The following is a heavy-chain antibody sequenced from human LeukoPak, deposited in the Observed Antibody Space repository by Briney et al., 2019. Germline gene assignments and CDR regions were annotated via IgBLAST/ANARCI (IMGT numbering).Heavy chain of an antibody. CDR1: GFSLSTSGVG. V-gene: IGHV2-5*02. CDR2: IYRDDDK. J-gene: IGHJ4*02. D-gene: IGHD1-20*01. Sequence: SGPTLVNPTQTLTLTFTFSGFSLSTSGVGVGWIRQPPGKALEWLALIYRDDDKRHNPFLKSRLTITKDTSKNQVVLTMTNMDPVDTATYYCAHRRRGYNFNDGDFDYWGQGTLVTVSS. CDR3: AHRRRGYNFNDGDFDY.